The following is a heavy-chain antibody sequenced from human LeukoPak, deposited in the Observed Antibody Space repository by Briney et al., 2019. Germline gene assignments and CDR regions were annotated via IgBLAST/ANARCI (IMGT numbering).Heavy chain of an antibody. D-gene: IGHD3-10*01. CDR2: IYRGGTT. CDR3: AREKSFGAIDV. V-gene: IGHV4-34*11. J-gene: IGHJ6*02. CDR1: GGSFSGYY. Sequence: SETLSLTRAVYGGSFSGYYWSWIRPPPGKGLEWIGYIYRGGTTNHNPSLQRRVTISVDTPKKRYLLRLTSVTAANTAVYFCAREKSFGAIDVWGQGTTVTVSS.